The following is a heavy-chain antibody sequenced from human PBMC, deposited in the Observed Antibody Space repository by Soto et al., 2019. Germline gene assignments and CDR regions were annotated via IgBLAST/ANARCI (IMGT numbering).Heavy chain of an antibody. D-gene: IGHD6-13*01. V-gene: IGHV4-4*02. CDR2: IYHSGST. J-gene: IGHJ4*02. Sequence: SETLSLTCAVSSGSISSSNWWSWVRQPPGKGLEWIGEIYHSGSTNYNPSLKSRVTISVDKSKNQFSLKLSSVTAADTAVYYCARTRTKGQQLVLYATDYWGQGTLVTVSS. CDR1: SGSISSSNW. CDR3: ARTRTKGQQLVLYATDY.